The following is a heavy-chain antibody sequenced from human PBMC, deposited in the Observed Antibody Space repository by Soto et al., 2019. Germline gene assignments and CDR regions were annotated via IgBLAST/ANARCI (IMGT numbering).Heavy chain of an antibody. CDR1: GYTFTTYG. J-gene: IGHJ4*02. CDR3: ASNLAVAGGFDY. CDR2: ITAYNDNI. Sequence: ASVKVSCKASGYTFTTYGISWVRQAPGQGPEWMGWITAYNDNIHYAQKFQGRVTMTTDTSTSTAYMELRSLRSDDTAVYYCASNLAVAGGFDYWGQGTLVTVSS. D-gene: IGHD6-19*01. V-gene: IGHV1-18*01.